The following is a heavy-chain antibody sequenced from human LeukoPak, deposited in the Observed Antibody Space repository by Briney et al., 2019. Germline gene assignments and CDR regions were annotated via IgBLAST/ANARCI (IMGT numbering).Heavy chain of an antibody. Sequence: PGGSLRLSCRGSGYSYTNNWISWVRQMPGKGLEWMGKIDPSDSYTNYSPSFQGQVTISSDKSISTAYLQRSSLKASDTAMYYCARVRNGGNSHDASDIWGQGTVVTVSS. CDR3: ARVRNGGNSHDASDI. V-gene: IGHV5-10-1*01. D-gene: IGHD4-23*01. CDR2: IDPSDSYT. CDR1: GYSYTNNW. J-gene: IGHJ3*02.